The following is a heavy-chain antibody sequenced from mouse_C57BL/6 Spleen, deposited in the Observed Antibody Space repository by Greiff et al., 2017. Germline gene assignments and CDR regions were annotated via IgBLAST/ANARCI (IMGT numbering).Heavy chain of an antibody. CDR1: GFTFSDYY. CDR3: ARERGYYGSSYAMDY. V-gene: IGHV5-16*01. J-gene: IGHJ4*01. CDR2: INYDGSST. D-gene: IGHD1-1*01. Sequence: EVQVVESEGGLVQPGSSMKLSCTASGFTFSDYYMAWVRQVPEKGLEWVANINYDGSSTYYLDSLKSRFIISRDNAKNILYLQMSSLKSEDTATYYCARERGYYGSSYAMDYWGQGTSVTVSS.